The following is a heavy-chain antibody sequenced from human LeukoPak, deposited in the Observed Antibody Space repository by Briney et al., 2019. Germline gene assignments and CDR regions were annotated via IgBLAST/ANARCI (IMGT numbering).Heavy chain of an antibody. D-gene: IGHD6-13*01. CDR3: AKGSIAAAGICVY. CDR2: ISGSGGST. V-gene: IGHV3-23*01. Sequence: GGYLRLYCAASGFTFSSYAMSWVRQAPGKGLEWVSAISGSGGSTYYADSVKGRFTISRDNSKNTLYLQMNSLRADDTAVYYCAKGSIAAAGICVYWGQGTLVTVSS. J-gene: IGHJ4*02. CDR1: GFTFSSYA.